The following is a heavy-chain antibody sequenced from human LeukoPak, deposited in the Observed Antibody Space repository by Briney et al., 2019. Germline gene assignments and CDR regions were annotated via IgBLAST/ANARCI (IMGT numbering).Heavy chain of an antibody. CDR1: GGSISSYY. D-gene: IGHD1-1*01. CDR3: GSNNSQTSQKSVTIITVESIKTQFFQILRSVSAATTAYYCGAIYGVVGTATGGFDI. Sequence: PSETLSFTCCVSGGSISSYYWSWIRQPPGKGLEWIGYTYYSGSTNYSPSLKSRVTISVDTSKNQFSLHLRSVTAADTAVYYCGSNNSQTSQKSVTIITVESIKTQFFQILRSVSAATTAYYCGAIYGVVGTATGGFDIWGQGIMVTVSS. CDR2: TYYSGST. J-gene: IGHJ3*02. V-gene: IGHV4-59*01.